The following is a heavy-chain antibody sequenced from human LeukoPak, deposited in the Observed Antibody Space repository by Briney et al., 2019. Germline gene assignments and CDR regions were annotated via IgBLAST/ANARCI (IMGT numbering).Heavy chain of an antibody. CDR1: GFTFSSYW. D-gene: IGHD6-13*01. CDR3: ARDQYSSSWPDAFDI. Sequence: GGSLRLSCAASGFTFSSYWMSWVRQAPGKGLEWVANIKQDGSEKYYVDSVKGRFTISRDNAKNSLYLQMNSLSAEDTAVYYCARDQYSSSWPDAFDIWGQGTTVTVSS. J-gene: IGHJ3*02. V-gene: IGHV3-7*01. CDR2: IKQDGSEK.